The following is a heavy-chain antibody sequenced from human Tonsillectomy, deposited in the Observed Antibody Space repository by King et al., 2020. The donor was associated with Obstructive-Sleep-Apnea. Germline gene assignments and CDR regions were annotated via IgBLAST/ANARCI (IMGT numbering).Heavy chain of an antibody. CDR1: GDSISTYY. CDR3: ARDLGYSYGIDY. D-gene: IGHD5-18*01. Sequence: QLQESGPGLVKPSETLSPTCTVSGDSISTYYWSWIRQPPGKGLEWSGYIFYSGSTSYNASLKIRFTISVDTSKNQFSLSLRSVTAADTAVYYCARDLGYSYGIDYWGQGTLVTVSS. J-gene: IGHJ4*02. CDR2: IFYSGST. V-gene: IGHV4-59*01.